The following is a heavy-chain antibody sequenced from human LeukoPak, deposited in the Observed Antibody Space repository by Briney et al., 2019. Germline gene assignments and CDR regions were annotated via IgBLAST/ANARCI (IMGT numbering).Heavy chain of an antibody. CDR3: ARDRRIQLWDYYFVY. CDR2: ISSSSSYI. CDR1: GFTFSSYS. V-gene: IGHV3-21*01. D-gene: IGHD5-18*01. J-gene: IGHJ4*02. Sequence: PGESLRLSCAASGFTFSSYSMNWVRQAPGKGLEWVSSISSSSSYIYYADSVKGRFTISRDNAKNSLYLQMNSLRAEDTAVYYCARDRRIQLWDYYFVYWGQGTLVTVSS.